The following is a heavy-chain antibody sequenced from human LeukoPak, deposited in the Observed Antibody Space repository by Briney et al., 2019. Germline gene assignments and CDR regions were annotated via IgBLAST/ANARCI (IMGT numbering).Heavy chain of an antibody. Sequence: GGSLRLSCTASGFTFSHAWMSWVRQAPGKGLEWVSGISGSGGSTYYADSVKGRFTISRDNSKNTLYLQMNSLRAEDTAVYYCAKDLYGDYGGFGYWGQGTLVTVSS. D-gene: IGHD4-17*01. V-gene: IGHV3-23*01. CDR2: ISGSGGST. J-gene: IGHJ4*02. CDR3: AKDLYGDYGGFGY. CDR1: GFTFSHAW.